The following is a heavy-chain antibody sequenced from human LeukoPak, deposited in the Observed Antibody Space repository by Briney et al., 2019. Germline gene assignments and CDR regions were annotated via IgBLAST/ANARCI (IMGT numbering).Heavy chain of an antibody. CDR2: ISWNSGSI. CDR1: GFTFDDYA. CDR3: AKIGGAFDI. Sequence: GGSLRLSCAASGFTFDDYAMHWVRQAPGKGLEWVSGISWNSGSIGYADSVKGRFTISRDNAKNSLYLQMNSLRAEDMALYYCAKIGGAFDIWGQGTMVTVSS. V-gene: IGHV3-9*03. J-gene: IGHJ3*02. D-gene: IGHD3-3*01.